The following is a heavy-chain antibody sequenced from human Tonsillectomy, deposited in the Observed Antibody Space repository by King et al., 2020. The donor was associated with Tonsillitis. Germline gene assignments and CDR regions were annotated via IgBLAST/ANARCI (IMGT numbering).Heavy chain of an antibody. J-gene: IGHJ4*02. CDR3: AKDKRGDGFFYYFDY. D-gene: IGHD5-24*01. V-gene: IGHV3-23*04. CDR2: VSGTGGST. CDR1: GFTFSSYA. Sequence: DVQLVESGGGLVHPGGSLRLSCAASGFTFSSYAMSWVRQAPGKGLEWVSSVSGTGGSTYYADSVKGRFTISRDNSKNTLYLQMNSLRAEDTAVYYCAKDKRGDGFFYYFDYWGQGTLVTVSS.